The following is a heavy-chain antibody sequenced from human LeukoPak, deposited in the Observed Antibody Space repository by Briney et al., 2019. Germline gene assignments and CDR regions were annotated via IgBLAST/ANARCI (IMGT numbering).Heavy chain of an antibody. Sequence: SQTLSLTCAISGDTVSSNSAAWNWIRQSPSSGLEWLGRTYFRSKWYNDYAESVKGRISINPDTSKNQFSLQLNSVNPEDTAVYYCANFYLDTWSQGSLATVSS. CDR2: TYFRSKWYN. CDR1: GDTVSSNSAA. V-gene: IGHV6-1*01. J-gene: IGHJ5*02. CDR3: ANFYLDT. D-gene: IGHD2/OR15-2a*01.